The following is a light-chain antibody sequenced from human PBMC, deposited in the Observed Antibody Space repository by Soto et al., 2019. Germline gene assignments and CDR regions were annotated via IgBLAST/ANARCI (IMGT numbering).Light chain of an antibody. Sequence: DIQMTQSPSTLSASVGDRVTITCRASQSISSWLAWYQQKPGKAPKLLIYKASSLESGVPSRFSGSGSGTEFTLTISSMQTDDFATYYCQQYNSHSWTFGQGTKVDIK. CDR1: QSISSW. CDR2: KAS. V-gene: IGKV1-5*03. J-gene: IGKJ1*01. CDR3: QQYNSHSWT.